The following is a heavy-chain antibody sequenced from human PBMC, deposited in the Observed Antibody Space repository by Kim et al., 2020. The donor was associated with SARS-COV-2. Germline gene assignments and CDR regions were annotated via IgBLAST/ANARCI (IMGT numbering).Heavy chain of an antibody. D-gene: IGHD3-22*01. CDR1: GFTFSSYA. CDR2: ISGSGGST. Sequence: GGSLRLSCAASGFTFSSYAMSWVRQAPGKGLEWVSAISGSGGSTYYADSVKGRFTISRDNSKNTLYLQMNSLRAEDTAVYYCAKARGYYDSSGYYYWGQGTLVTVSS. CDR3: AKARGYYDSSGYYY. J-gene: IGHJ4*02. V-gene: IGHV3-23*01.